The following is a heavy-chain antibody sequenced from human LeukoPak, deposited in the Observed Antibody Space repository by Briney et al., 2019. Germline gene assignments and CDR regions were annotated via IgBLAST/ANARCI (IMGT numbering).Heavy chain of an antibody. CDR2: ITADSGTT. CDR1: GFTFSTKS. CDR3: ASRDYFDY. V-gene: IGHV3-48*02. J-gene: IGHJ4*02. Sequence: QPGGSLRLSCAVSGFTFSTKSMNWVRQAPGKGLEWVSYITADSGTTYYADSVKGRFTISRDNAKNSLYLQMNSLRDEDTAVYYCASRDYFDYWGQGTLVTVSS.